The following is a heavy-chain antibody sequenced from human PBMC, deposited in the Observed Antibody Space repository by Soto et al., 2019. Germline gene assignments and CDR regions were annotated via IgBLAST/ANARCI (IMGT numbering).Heavy chain of an antibody. Sequence: QVQLQESGPGLVKPSETLSLTCTVSGGSISSYYWSWIRQPPGKGLEWIGYIYYSGSTNYNPSLKSRVTISXXTXKXXFSLKLSSVTAADTAVYYCARDLRGSYHYYYGMDVWGQGTTVTVSS. V-gene: IGHV4-59*01. CDR3: ARDLRGSYHYYYGMDV. D-gene: IGHD1-26*01. CDR1: GGSISSYY. CDR2: IYYSGST. J-gene: IGHJ6*02.